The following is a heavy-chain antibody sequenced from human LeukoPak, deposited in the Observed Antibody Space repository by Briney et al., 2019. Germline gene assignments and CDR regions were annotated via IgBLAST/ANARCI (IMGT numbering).Heavy chain of an antibody. D-gene: IGHD3-3*01. Sequence: GGSLRLSCVVSGLTFSNQWMHWVRQAPGKGLVWVSHIINEGSDTRYADSVKGRFTISRDNAKNTLYLQMNSLRAEDTAVYYCAKDALYYDFWSGYYKAQYYFDYWGQGTLVTVSS. CDR2: IINEGSDT. CDR3: AKDALYYDFWSGYYKAQYYFDY. J-gene: IGHJ4*02. V-gene: IGHV3-74*01. CDR1: GLTFSNQW.